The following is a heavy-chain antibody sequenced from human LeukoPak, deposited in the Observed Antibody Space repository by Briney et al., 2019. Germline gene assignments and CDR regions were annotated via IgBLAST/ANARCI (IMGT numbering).Heavy chain of an antibody. V-gene: IGHV1-46*01. D-gene: IGHD4-17*01. CDR2: INPSGGST. J-gene: IGHJ5*02. CDR3: ARETDYGDYGDENWFDP. CDR1: GYTFTSYD. Sequence: ASVKVSCKASGYTFTSYDINWVRQATGQGLEWMGIINPSGGSTSYAQKFQGRVTMTRDMSTSTVYMELSSLRSEDTAVYYCARETDYGDYGDENWFDPWGQGTLVTVSS.